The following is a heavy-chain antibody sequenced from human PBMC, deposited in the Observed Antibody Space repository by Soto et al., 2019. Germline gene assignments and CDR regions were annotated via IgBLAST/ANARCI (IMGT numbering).Heavy chain of an antibody. CDR2: IDVGSANA. Sequence: GASVKVSCKTSGFTFSSSAVHWVRQARGHRLQWIGWIDVGSANANYAQMLQERVTISRDMSTSTAYMELNNLRADDTAVYYCVRGDNWSDEASDYWGQGTLVTVSS. CDR1: GFTFSSSA. D-gene: IGHD1-1*01. J-gene: IGHJ4*02. V-gene: IGHV1-58*01. CDR3: VRGDNWSDEASDY.